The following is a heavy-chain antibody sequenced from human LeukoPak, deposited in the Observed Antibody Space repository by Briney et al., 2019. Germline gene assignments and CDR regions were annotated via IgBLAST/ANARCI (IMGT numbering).Heavy chain of an antibody. CDR1: GFPFSSHG. CDR3: AKRRNSGYEFDN. CDR2: ISGSGFST. V-gene: IGHV3-23*01. J-gene: IGHJ4*02. Sequence: GGTLRLSCAGSGFPFSSHGMNWVRQAPGKGLEWVSAISGSGFSTYYADSVKGRFTISRDNSKNTLYLQMNSLRAEDTAVYYCAKRRNSGYEFDNWGQGTLVTVSS. D-gene: IGHD5-12*01.